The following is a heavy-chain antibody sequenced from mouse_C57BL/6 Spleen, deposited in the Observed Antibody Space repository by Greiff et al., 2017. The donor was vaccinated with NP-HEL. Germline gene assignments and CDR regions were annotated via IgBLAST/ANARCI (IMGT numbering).Heavy chain of an antibody. CDR1: GYTFTDYN. CDR3: ARAGDGVDYFDY. CDR2: INPNNGGT. D-gene: IGHD1-1*02. J-gene: IGHJ2*01. Sequence: VQLKESGPELVKPGASVKIPCKASGYTFTDYNMDWVKQSHGKSLEWIGDINPNNGGTIYNQKFKGKATLTVDKSSSTAYMELRSLTSEDTAVYYGARAGDGVDYFDYWGQGTTLTVSS. V-gene: IGHV1-18*01.